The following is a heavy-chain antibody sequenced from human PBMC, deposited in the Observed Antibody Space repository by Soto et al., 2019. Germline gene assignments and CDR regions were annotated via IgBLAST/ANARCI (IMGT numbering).Heavy chain of an antibody. V-gene: IGHV1-8*01. CDR3: VRGVYDFWSGFLQSYYFDY. CDR1: GYTFTSYD. D-gene: IGHD3-3*01. CDR2: MNPNSGNT. J-gene: IGHJ4*02. Sequence: ASVKVSCKASGYTFTSYDINWVRQATGQGLEWMGWMNPNSGNTGHAQKFQGRVTMTRNTSISTAYMELSSLRSEDTAVYYCVRGVYDFWSGFLQSYYFDYWGQGALVTVSS.